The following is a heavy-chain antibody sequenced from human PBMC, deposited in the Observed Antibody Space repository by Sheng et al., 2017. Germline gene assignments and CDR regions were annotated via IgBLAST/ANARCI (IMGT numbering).Heavy chain of an antibody. V-gene: IGHV4-38-2*01. CDR2: IYHSGST. Sequence: QVQLQESGPGLVKPSETLSLTCAVSGYSISSGYYWGWIRQPPGKGLEWIGSIYHSGSTYYNPSLKSRVTISVDTSKNQFSLKLSSVTAADTAVYYCATQMGSLDDILTGYWDYWGQGTLVTVSS. CDR1: GYSISSGYY. D-gene: IGHD3-9*01. J-gene: IGHJ4*02. CDR3: ATQMGSLDDILTGYWDY.